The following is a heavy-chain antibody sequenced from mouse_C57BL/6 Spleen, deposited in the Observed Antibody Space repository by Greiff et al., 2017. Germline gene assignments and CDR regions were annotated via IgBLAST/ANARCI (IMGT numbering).Heavy chain of an antibody. J-gene: IGHJ4*01. V-gene: IGHV1-72*01. CDR1: GYTFTSYW. CDR3: ARRSWGDDYYAMDY. Sequence: QVQLQQPGAELVKPGASVKLSCKASGYTFTSYWMHWVKQRPGRGREWIGRIDPNSGGTKYNEKFKSKATRTVDTPSSTAYMQLSSLTSEDSAVYYCARRSWGDDYYAMDYWGQGTSVTVSS. D-gene: IGHD3-3*01. CDR2: IDPNSGGT.